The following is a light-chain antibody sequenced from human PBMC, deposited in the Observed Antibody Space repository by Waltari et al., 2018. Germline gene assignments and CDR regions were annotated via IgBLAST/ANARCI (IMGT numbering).Light chain of an antibody. CDR2: KDT. V-gene: IGLV3-25*03. CDR1: ALPNQY. CDR3: QSGDTSGPYRAV. J-gene: IGLJ2*01. Sequence: SYELTQPPSLSVSPGQTARITCSGEALPNQYIFWYQQKSGQGPLLILCKDTARPSGSPERFSGSSSGTSATLAISEVQAEDEAVYYCQSGDTSGPYRAVFGGGTKLSV.